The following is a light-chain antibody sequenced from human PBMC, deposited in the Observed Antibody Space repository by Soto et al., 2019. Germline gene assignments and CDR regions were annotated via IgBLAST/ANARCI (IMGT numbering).Light chain of an antibody. Sequence: DIVMTQSPDSLAVSLGERATINCKSSQSVLYSSNNKNYVAWYQQKPGQPPKLLIYWASTRESGVPDRFSGSGSGTDFTLTISSLQAEDVAVYYCQQYYSSPPLTFGQGTRLDIK. CDR3: QQYYSSPPLT. CDR1: QSVLYSSNNKNY. CDR2: WAS. V-gene: IGKV4-1*01. J-gene: IGKJ5*01.